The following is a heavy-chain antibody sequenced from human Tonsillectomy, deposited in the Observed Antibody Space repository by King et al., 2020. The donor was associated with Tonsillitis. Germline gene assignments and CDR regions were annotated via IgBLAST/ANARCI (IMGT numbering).Heavy chain of an antibody. J-gene: IGHJ4*02. Sequence: QLVQSGGGLVRPGGSLRLSCAASGFTFDNYWMSWVRQAPGKGLEWVANIRQDGSDGFYVDSVKGRFTISRDNAKNSLSLVMNSLRAEDPAVYYCATFWSGYFDYWGQGTLVTVSS. CDR1: GFTFDNYW. CDR3: ATFWSGYFDY. D-gene: IGHD3-3*01. CDR2: IRQDGSDG. V-gene: IGHV3-7*01.